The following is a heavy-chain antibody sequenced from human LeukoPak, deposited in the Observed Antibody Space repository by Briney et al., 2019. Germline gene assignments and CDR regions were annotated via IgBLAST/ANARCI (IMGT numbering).Heavy chain of an antibody. CDR2: INPNSGGT. Sequence: ASVKVSCKASGYIFTGYYMHWVRQAPGQGLEWMGWINPNSGGTNYAQKFQGRVTMTRNTSISTAYMELSRLRSDDTAMYYCASLSMVRGVPRSDYWGQGTLVTVSS. D-gene: IGHD3-10*01. J-gene: IGHJ4*02. CDR3: ASLSMVRGVPRSDY. CDR1: GYIFTGYY. V-gene: IGHV1-2*02.